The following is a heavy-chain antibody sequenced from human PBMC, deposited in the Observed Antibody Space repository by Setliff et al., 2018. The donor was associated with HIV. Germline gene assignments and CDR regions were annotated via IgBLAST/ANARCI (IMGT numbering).Heavy chain of an antibody. D-gene: IGHD2-15*01. Sequence: GGSLRLSCAASGFSFSSYWMSWVRQAPGKGLEWVANIKEDGSEKYYVDSVRGRFTVSRDNAKNSLYLQMNSLRAEDTAVYYCARDATRGGDMDVWAKGTTVTVSS. CDR1: GFSFSSYW. CDR2: IKEDGSEK. V-gene: IGHV3-7*01. J-gene: IGHJ6*03. CDR3: ARDATRGGDMDV.